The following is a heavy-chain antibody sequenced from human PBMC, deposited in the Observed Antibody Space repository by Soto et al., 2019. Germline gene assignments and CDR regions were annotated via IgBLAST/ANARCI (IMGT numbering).Heavy chain of an antibody. CDR1: GFTFGDYA. J-gene: IGHJ5*02. CDR2: IRSKAYGGTT. Sequence: GGSLRLSCTASGFTFGDYAMSWFRQAPGKGLEWVGFIRSKAYGGTTEYAASVKGRFTISRDDSKSIAYLQMNSLKTEDTAVYYCTRDSKLALYYYDSSGYYSNWFDPWGQGTLVTVSS. CDR3: TRDSKLALYYYDSSGYYSNWFDP. V-gene: IGHV3-49*03. D-gene: IGHD3-22*01.